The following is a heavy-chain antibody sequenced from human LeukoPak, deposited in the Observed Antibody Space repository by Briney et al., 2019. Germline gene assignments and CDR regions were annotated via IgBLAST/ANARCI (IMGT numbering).Heavy chain of an antibody. J-gene: IGHJ3*02. CDR1: GYTFTSSG. D-gene: IGHD3-10*01. CDR2: ISAYNGNT. Sequence: ASLKVSCKPSGYTFTSSGFSWVPQAPGQQLQWMGWISAYNGNTNYAQKLQGRVAMTTDTSTSTAYMELRSLRSDDTAMYYCARIKYGVNAFDIWGQGTMVTVSS. V-gene: IGHV1-18*01. CDR3: ARIKYGVNAFDI.